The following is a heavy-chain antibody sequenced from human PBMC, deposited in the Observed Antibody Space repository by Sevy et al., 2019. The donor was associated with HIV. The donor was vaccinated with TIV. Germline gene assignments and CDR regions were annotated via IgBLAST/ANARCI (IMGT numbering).Heavy chain of an antibody. CDR2: ISGSGSNT. D-gene: IGHD3-22*01. Sequence: GGSLRLSCVASGFKFNNYAMGWVRQAPGKGLEWVSVISGSGSNTYYADSVKGRFSFSRENSKNTLYLQMNSLRVEDTAIYYCATRGSGYYEVDFWGQGTLVTVSS. CDR1: GFKFNNYA. J-gene: IGHJ4*02. CDR3: ATRGSGYYEVDF. V-gene: IGHV3-23*01.